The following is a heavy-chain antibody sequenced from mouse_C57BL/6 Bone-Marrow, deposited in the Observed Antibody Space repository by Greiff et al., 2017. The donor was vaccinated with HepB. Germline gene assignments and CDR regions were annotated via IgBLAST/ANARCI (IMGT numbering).Heavy chain of an antibody. Sequence: EVKVEESGPGLVKPSQSLSLTCSVTGYSITSGYYWNWIRQFPGNKLEWMGYISYDGSNNYNPSLKNRISITRDTSKNQFFLKLNSVTTEDTATYYCARGIYDGYVDYWGQGTTLTVSS. CDR1: GYSITSGYY. J-gene: IGHJ2*01. D-gene: IGHD2-3*01. CDR3: ARGIYDGYVDY. CDR2: ISYDGSN. V-gene: IGHV3-6*01.